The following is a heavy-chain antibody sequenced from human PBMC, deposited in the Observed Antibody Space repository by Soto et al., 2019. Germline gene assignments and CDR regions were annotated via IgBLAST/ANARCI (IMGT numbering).Heavy chain of an antibody. V-gene: IGHV1-46*01. D-gene: IGHD3-22*01. J-gene: IGHJ4*02. CDR2: INPSGGST. Sequence: ASVKVSCKASGYTFTSYYMHWVRQAPGQGLEWMGIINPSGGSTSYAQKFQGRVTMTRDTSTSTVYMELSSLGSEDTAVYYCAREKDSSGYYYSRRTGYYFDYWGQGTLVTVSS. CDR1: GYTFTSYY. CDR3: AREKDSSGYYYSRRTGYYFDY.